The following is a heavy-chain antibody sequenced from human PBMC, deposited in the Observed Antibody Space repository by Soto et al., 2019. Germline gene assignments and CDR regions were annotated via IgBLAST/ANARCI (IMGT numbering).Heavy chain of an antibody. CDR2: ISAYNGNT. J-gene: IGHJ6*02. CDR3: AREGRRPYYYYGRDG. Sequence: QVQLVQSGAEVKKPGASVKVSCKASGYTFTSYGFSWVRQAPGQGLEWMGWISAYNGNTNYAQKLQGRVTMTTDTSTSKAYVELRSLRSDDTAVYYWAREGRRPYYYYGRDGWGQGTRVTVSS. D-gene: IGHD3-10*01. V-gene: IGHV1-18*01. CDR1: GYTFTSYG.